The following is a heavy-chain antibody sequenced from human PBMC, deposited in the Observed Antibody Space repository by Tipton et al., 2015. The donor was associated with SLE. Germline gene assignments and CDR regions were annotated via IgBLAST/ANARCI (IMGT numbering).Heavy chain of an antibody. CDR2: INHRGST. CDR1: GGSISSSSSYY. Sequence: TLSLTCAVYGGSISSSSSYYWAWIRQPPGKGVEWIGEINHRGSTNYNPSLKSRVTISVDTPKNQFALKLRSVTAADTAVYYCARMGWDPGPGFYWGQGTLVTVSS. D-gene: IGHD1-26*01. CDR3: ARMGWDPGPGFY. V-gene: IGHV4-34*01. J-gene: IGHJ4*02.